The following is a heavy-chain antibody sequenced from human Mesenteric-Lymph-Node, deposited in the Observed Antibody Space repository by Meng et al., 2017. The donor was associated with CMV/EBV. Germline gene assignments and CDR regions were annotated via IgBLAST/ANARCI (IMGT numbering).Heavy chain of an antibody. V-gene: IGHV3-11*01. CDR1: GFTFSDYY. CDR2: ISSSGSTI. J-gene: IGHJ6*02. D-gene: IGHD3-3*01. Sequence: GESLKISCAASGFTFSDYYMSWIRQAPGKGLEWVSYISSSGSTIYYADSVKGRFTISRDNAKNSLYLQMNSLRAEDTAVYYCARVGYDFWSGYYKDYYGMDVWGQGTTVTVSS. CDR3: ARVGYDFWSGYYKDYYGMDV.